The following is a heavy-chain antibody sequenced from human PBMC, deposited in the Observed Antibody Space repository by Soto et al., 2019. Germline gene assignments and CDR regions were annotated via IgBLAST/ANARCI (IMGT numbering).Heavy chain of an antibody. D-gene: IGHD6-19*01. J-gene: IGHJ4*02. Sequence: QVQLVQSGAEVKKPGSSVKVSCKASGGTFSSYAISWVRQAPGQGLEWMGGIIPIFGTANYAQKFQGRVTITADESTSTAYMERSSLRSEDTAVYYCARAADRIAVAGTSTPFDYWGQGTLVTVSS. CDR2: IIPIFGTA. CDR1: GGTFSSYA. CDR3: ARAADRIAVAGTSTPFDY. V-gene: IGHV1-69*01.